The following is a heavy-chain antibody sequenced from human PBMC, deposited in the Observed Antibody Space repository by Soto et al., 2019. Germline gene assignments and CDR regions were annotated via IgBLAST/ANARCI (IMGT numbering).Heavy chain of an antibody. J-gene: IGHJ4*02. D-gene: IGHD3-3*01. Sequence: SETLSLTCAVYGGSFSGYYWSWIRQPPGKGLEWIGEINHSGSTNYNTSLKSRVTISVDTSKNQFSLKLSSVTAADTAVYYCARKGLRFLDYWGQGTLVTVSS. CDR1: GGSFSGYY. V-gene: IGHV4-34*01. CDR2: INHSGST. CDR3: ARKGLRFLDY.